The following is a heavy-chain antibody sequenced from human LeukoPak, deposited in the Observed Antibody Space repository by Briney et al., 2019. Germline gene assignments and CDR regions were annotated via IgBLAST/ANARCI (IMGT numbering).Heavy chain of an antibody. D-gene: IGHD3-22*01. V-gene: IGHV3-30*02. CDR2: IPYDGSNK. J-gene: IGHJ1*01. CDR3: ARGENYQDSSGYYSRYFQH. Sequence: GGSLRLSCAASGFTFIGYGMHWVRQAPGKGLEWVAFIPYDGSNKYYADTVKGRLTISRDNSKNTLYLQMNSLRAEDTAVYYCARGENYQDSSGYYSRYFQHWGQGTLVTVSS. CDR1: GFTFIGYG.